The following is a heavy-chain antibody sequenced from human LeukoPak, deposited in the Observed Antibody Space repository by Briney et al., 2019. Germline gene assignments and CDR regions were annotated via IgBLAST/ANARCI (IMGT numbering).Heavy chain of an antibody. CDR2: IKQDGSEK. J-gene: IGHJ4*02. CDR3: ARITYSSGWAFDY. CDR1: GFTFSSYW. V-gene: IGHV3-7*01. Sequence: PGGSLRLSCAASGFTFSSYWMSWVRQAPGKGLEWVANIKQDGSEKYYVDSVKGRFTISRDNAKNSLYLQMNSLRAEDTAVYYCARITYSSGWAFDYWGQGTLVAVSS. D-gene: IGHD6-19*01.